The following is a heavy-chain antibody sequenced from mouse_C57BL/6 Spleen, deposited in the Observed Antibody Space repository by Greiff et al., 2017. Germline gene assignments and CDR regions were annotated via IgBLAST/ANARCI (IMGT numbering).Heavy chain of an antibody. V-gene: IGHV1-55*01. D-gene: IGHD1-1*01. CDR1: GYTFTSYW. Sequence: QVQLQQPGAELVKPGASVKMSCKASGYTFTSYWITWVKQRPGQGLEWIGDIYPGSGSTNYNEKFKSKATLTVDTSSSTAYMQLSSLTSEDSAVYYCARYRYGSSLYWYFDVWGTGTTVTVSS. CDR2: IYPGSGST. J-gene: IGHJ1*03. CDR3: ARYRYGSSLYWYFDV.